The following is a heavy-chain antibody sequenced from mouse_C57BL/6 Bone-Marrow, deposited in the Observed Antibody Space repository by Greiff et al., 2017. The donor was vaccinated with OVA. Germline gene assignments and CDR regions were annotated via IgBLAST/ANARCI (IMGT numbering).Heavy chain of an antibody. Sequence: EVKVVESGTVLARPGASVKMSCKTSGYTFTSYWMHWVKQRPGQGLEWIGAIYPGNSDTSYNQKFKGKAKLTAVTSASTAYMELSSLTNEDSAVYYCTKGGPTRCFDYWGQGTTLTVSS. D-gene: IGHD3-3*01. J-gene: IGHJ2*01. CDR3: TKGGPTRCFDY. CDR2: IYPGNSDT. V-gene: IGHV1-5*01. CDR1: GYTFTSYW.